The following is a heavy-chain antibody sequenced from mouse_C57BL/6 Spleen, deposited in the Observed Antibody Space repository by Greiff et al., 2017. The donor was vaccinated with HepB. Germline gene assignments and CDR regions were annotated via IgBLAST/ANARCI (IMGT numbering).Heavy chain of an antibody. Sequence: EVQLVESGGGLVKPGGSLKLSCAASGFTFSSYAMSWVRQTPEKRLEWVATISDGGSYTYYPDNVKGRFTISRDNAKNNLYLQMSHLKSEDTAMYYCARGDDYDGGYFDVWGTGTTVTVSS. V-gene: IGHV5-4*01. J-gene: IGHJ1*03. D-gene: IGHD2-4*01. CDR2: ISDGGSYT. CDR3: ARGDDYDGGYFDV. CDR1: GFTFSSYA.